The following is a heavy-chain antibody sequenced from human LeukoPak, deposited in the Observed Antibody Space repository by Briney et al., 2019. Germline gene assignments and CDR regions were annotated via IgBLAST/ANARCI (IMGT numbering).Heavy chain of an antibody. CDR1: GFTFSSYS. CDR3: ARDRGGSYSAIDY. V-gene: IGHV3-48*04. Sequence: GGSLKLSCAASGFTFSSYSLNWVRQAPGKGLEWVSFISSSSITIYYADSVKGRFTISRDNAEKSLYLQMNSLRAEDTAVYYCARDRGGSYSAIDYWGQGTLVTVSS. J-gene: IGHJ4*02. CDR2: ISSSSITI. D-gene: IGHD2-15*01.